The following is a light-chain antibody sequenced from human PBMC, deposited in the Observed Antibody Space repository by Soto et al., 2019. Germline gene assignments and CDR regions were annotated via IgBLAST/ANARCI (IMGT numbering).Light chain of an antibody. CDR3: QQYEKSPRT. J-gene: IGKJ1*01. CDR1: QSVSSNF. CDR2: GAS. Sequence: EIVLTQSPGTLSLSPGERTTLSCRASQSVSSNFLDWYQQKPGQAPRLLIYGASSRATGIPDRFSGSGSGTDFTLTISRLEPEDCAVYYCQQYEKSPRTFGQGTKVEI. V-gene: IGKV3-20*01.